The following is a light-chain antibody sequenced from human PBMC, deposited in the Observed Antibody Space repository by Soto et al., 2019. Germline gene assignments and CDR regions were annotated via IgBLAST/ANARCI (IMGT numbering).Light chain of an antibody. CDR1: SSDVGYYNL. CDR3: CSYAGSTTHYV. J-gene: IGLJ1*01. CDR2: EVN. V-gene: IGLV2-23*02. Sequence: QSALTQPAAVSGSTGQSITISCTGTSSDVGYYNLVSWYQQHPGKAPKLIIYEVNKRPSGFSNRFSGSKSGNTASLTISGLQAEDEVDDYCCSYAGSTTHYVFGTGTKLTVL.